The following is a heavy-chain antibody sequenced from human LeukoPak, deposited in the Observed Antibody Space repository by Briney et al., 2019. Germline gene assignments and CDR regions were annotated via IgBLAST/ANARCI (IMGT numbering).Heavy chain of an antibody. Sequence: SLRLSCAASGFTFSGYGMHWVGQAPGKGLEWVAVIWYDGSKAYYVDSVKGRFTISRDNFKNTLYLQMNSLRVDDTGVYYCARFEGLVAGLDQWGRGTLVTVSS. CDR2: IWYDGSKA. D-gene: IGHD6-19*01. CDR3: ARFEGLVAGLDQ. V-gene: IGHV3-33*01. CDR1: GFTFSGYG. J-gene: IGHJ5*02.